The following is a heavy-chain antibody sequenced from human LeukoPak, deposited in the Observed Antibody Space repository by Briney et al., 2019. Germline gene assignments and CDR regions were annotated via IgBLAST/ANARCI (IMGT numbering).Heavy chain of an antibody. CDR2: IYHSGST. Sequence: PSETLSLTCAVSGDSISSSHWWSWVRQPPGKGLEWIGEIYHSGSTNYNPSLKSRITISVDKSKNHFSLNLSSVTAADTAVYYCARARYVNSFYAFDIWGQGTLVTVSS. CDR1: GDSISSSHW. CDR3: ARARYVNSFYAFDI. V-gene: IGHV4-4*02. J-gene: IGHJ3*02. D-gene: IGHD3-9*01.